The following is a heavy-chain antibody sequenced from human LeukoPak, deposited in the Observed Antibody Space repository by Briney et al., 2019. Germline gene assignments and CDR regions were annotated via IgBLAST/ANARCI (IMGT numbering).Heavy chain of an antibody. V-gene: IGHV3-23*01. Sequence: PGGSLRLSCAASGFSFSSYAMSWVRQAPGKGLEWVSAISGSGGSTYYADSVKGRFTISRDNSKNTLYLQMNSLRAEDTAVYYCAKFGSIAARLTCFDYWGQGTLVTVSS. D-gene: IGHD6-6*01. CDR2: ISGSGGST. J-gene: IGHJ4*02. CDR3: AKFGSIAARLTCFDY. CDR1: GFSFSSYA.